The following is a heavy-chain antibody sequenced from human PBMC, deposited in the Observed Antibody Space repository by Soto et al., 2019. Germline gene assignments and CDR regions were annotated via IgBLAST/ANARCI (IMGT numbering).Heavy chain of an antibody. D-gene: IGHD3-22*01. J-gene: IGHJ4*02. CDR1: GNSFTTYY. V-gene: IGHV1-46*01. CDR2: INPSGGRT. Sequence: ASVKVSCKASGNSFTTYYMHWVRQAPGQGLEWMGIINPSGGRTTYAQKFQGRVTMTRDTSTSTFHMELSSLTSEDTAVYYCAGLYHYDSSGYYDYWGQGTPVTFSS. CDR3: AGLYHYDSSGYYDY.